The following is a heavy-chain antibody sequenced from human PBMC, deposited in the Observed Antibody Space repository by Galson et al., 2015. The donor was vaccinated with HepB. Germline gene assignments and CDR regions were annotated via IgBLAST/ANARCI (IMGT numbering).Heavy chain of an antibody. Sequence: SLRLSCAASGFTFSSYAMSWVRQAPGKGLEWVSAISGSGGSTYYADSVKGRFTISRDNSKNTLYLQMNSLRAEDTAVYYCASTLEYYDFWSGNLFDYWGQGTLVTVSS. CDR3: ASTLEYYDFWSGNLFDY. CDR1: GFTFSSYA. V-gene: IGHV3-23*01. CDR2: ISGSGGST. D-gene: IGHD3-3*01. J-gene: IGHJ4*02.